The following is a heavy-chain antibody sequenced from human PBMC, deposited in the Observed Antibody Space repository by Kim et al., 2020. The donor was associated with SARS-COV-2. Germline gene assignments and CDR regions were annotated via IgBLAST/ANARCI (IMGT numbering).Heavy chain of an antibody. D-gene: IGHD2-15*01. J-gene: IGHJ5*02. CDR1: GYSFTSYW. V-gene: IGHV5-51*01. CDR2: IYPGDSDT. CDR3: ARVGYCSGGSCYTRYNWFDP. Sequence: GESLKISCKGSGYSFTSYWIGWVRQMPGKGLEWMGIIYPGDSDTRYSPSFQGQVTISADKSISTAYLQWSSLKASDTAMYYCARVGYCSGGSCYTRYNWFDPWGQGTLVTVSS.